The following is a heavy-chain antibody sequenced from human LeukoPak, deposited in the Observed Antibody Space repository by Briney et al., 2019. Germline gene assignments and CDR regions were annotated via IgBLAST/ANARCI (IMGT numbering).Heavy chain of an antibody. CDR3: ARHLFCSSTSCYTVRFDY. J-gene: IGHJ4*02. Sequence: EPLSLTCTVSGGSIISSSYYWGWIRQPPGKGLEWIGSIYYSGSTYYNPSLKSRVTISVDTSKNQFSLKLSSVTAADTAVYYCARHLFCSSTSCYTVRFDYWGQGTLVTVSS. D-gene: IGHD2-2*02. CDR1: GGSIISSSYY. CDR2: IYYSGST. V-gene: IGHV4-39*01.